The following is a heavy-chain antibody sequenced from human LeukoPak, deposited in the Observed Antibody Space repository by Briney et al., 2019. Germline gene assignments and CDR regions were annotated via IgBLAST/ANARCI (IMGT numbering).Heavy chain of an antibody. CDR2: ISSSSSYI. CDR1: GFTFSSYS. D-gene: IGHD3-10*01. V-gene: IGHV3-21*01. CDR3: ATISGRITMVRGVIDY. Sequence: GGSLRLSCAASGFTFSSYSMNWVRQAPGKGLEWVSSISSSSSYIYYADSVKGRFTISRDNAKNSLYLQMNSLRAEDTAVYCCATISGRITMVRGVIDYWGQGTLVTVSS. J-gene: IGHJ4*02.